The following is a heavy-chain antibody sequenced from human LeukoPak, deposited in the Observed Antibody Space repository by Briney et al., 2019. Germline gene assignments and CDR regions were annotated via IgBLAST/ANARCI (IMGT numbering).Heavy chain of an antibody. CDR2: ITDSGGST. D-gene: IGHD1-26*01. CDR1: GFTVSTYA. V-gene: IGHV3-23*01. Sequence: PGGSLRLSCAASGFTVSTYAMSWVRQAPGKGLEWVSGITDSGGSTYYADSVKGRFTISRDNSKNTLYVQMNSLRAEDTAVYYCAKHSGNYGFDYWGQGTLVTVSS. CDR3: AKHSGNYGFDY. J-gene: IGHJ4*02.